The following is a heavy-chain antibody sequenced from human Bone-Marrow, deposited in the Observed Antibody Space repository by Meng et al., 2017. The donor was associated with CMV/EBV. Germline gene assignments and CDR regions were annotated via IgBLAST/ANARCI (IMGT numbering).Heavy chain of an antibody. CDR1: GYTFTSYD. V-gene: IGHV1-8*01. D-gene: IGHD1-26*01. Sequence: ASVKVSCKASGYTFTSYDINWVRQATGQGLEWMGWINFNGADTDYAQKFQGRVTMTRDTSISTAYMELSSLRSDDTAVYFCASPRSVRATLVGFHYYYGMDVWGQGTTVTVSS. CDR3: ASPRSVRATLVGFHYYYGMDV. J-gene: IGHJ6*02. CDR2: INFNGADT.